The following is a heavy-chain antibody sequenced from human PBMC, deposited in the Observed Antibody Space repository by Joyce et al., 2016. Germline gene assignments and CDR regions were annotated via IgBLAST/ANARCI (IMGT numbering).Heavy chain of an antibody. V-gene: IGHV3-23*01. Sequence: EVQLLESGGGLVQPGGSLRLSCAASGFTFSNFAMSWVRKAPGKGLEWVSSISGSGGVAKYADSVKGRFTISRDNSKNTLFLEMSSLRVEDMAVYYCARGLFGSNWGDYWGQGTLVTVSS. D-gene: IGHD3-10*01. CDR2: ISGSGGVA. J-gene: IGHJ4*02. CDR1: GFTFSNFA. CDR3: ARGLFGSNWGDY.